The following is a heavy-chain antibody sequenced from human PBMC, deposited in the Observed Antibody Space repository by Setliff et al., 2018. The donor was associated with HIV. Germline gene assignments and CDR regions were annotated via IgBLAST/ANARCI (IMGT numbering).Heavy chain of an antibody. CDR3: ARDRGGSWTFDH. Sequence: ASVKVSCKTSGCIFTSQHLHWVRQAPGQGLEWMGFINPNEIMAHYAQKFQDRVALTRDTSTGTVYMELRSLRSEDTAVYYCARDRGGSWTFDHWGQGTLVTVSS. J-gene: IGHJ4*02. D-gene: IGHD2-15*01. CDR1: GCIFTSQH. CDR2: INPNEIMA. V-gene: IGHV1-46*01.